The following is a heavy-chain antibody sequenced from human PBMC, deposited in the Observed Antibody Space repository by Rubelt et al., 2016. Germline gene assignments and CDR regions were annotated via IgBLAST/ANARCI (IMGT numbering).Heavy chain of an antibody. V-gene: IGHV3-7*01. CDR1: GLIFSGSA. Sequence: EVLLVESGGGLVQPGGSLTLSCAASGLIFSGSAMHWVRQAPGKGLEWVANIKQDGSEKYYVDSVKGRFIISRDNAGNAMDLQMTSLGAEDTAVYHCARLPGSSTLYDYWGQGTLVTVSS. D-gene: IGHD6-13*01. CDR3: ARLPGSSTLYDY. J-gene: IGHJ4*02. CDR2: IKQDGSEK.